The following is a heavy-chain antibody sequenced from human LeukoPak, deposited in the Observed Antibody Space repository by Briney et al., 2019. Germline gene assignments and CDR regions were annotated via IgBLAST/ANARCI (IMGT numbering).Heavy chain of an antibody. V-gene: IGHV4-38-2*02. Sequence: PSETLSLTCAVYGGSFSGYYWGWIRQPPGKGLEWIGSIYHSGSTYYNPSLKSRVTISVDTSKNQFSLKLSSVTAADTAVYYCARDDYGDFAWVSWGQGTLVTVSS. CDR2: IYHSGST. J-gene: IGHJ4*02. CDR1: GGSFSGYY. CDR3: ARDDYGDFAWVS. D-gene: IGHD4-17*01.